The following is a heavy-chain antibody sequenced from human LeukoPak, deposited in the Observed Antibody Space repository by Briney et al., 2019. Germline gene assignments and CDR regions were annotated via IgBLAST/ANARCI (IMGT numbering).Heavy chain of an antibody. CDR2: IRYDGSNK. CDR3: AKGAQTGYSYAPMYYFDY. J-gene: IGHJ4*02. V-gene: IGHV3-30*02. D-gene: IGHD5-18*01. Sequence: GGSLRLSCAASGFTFSSYGMHWVRQAPGKGLEWEAFIRYDGSNKYYADSVKGRFTISRDNSKNTLYLQMNSLRAEDTAVYYCAKGAQTGYSYAPMYYFDYWGQGTLVTVSS. CDR1: GFTFSSYG.